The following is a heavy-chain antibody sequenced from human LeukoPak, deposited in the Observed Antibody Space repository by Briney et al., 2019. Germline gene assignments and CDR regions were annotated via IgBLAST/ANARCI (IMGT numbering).Heavy chain of an antibody. D-gene: IGHD6-19*01. CDR1: GGSISSSNW. J-gene: IGHJ4*02. Sequence: SETLSLTCTVSGGSISSSNWWSWVRQPPGKGLEWIGEIYHSGSTNYNPSLKSRVTISVDKSKNQFSLKLSSVTAADTAVYYCARRGVREAVAGTDYWGQGTLVTVSS. CDR3: ARRGVREAVAGTDY. V-gene: IGHV4-4*02. CDR2: IYHSGST.